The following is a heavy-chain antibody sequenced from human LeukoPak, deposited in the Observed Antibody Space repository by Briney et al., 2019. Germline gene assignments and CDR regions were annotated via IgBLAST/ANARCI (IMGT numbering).Heavy chain of an antibody. V-gene: IGHV3-30-3*01. CDR1: GFTFSSYA. J-gene: IGHJ4*02. Sequence: QPGGSLRLSCAASGFTFSSYAMHWVRQAPGKGLEWVAVISYDGSNKYYADSVKGRFTISRDNSKNTLYLQMNSLRAEDTAVYYCARDHYYDSSGSDYWGQGTLVTVSS. CDR2: ISYDGSNK. CDR3: ARDHYYDSSGSDY. D-gene: IGHD3-22*01.